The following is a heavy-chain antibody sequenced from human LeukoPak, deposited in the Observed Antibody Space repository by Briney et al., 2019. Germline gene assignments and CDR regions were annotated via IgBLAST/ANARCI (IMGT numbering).Heavy chain of an antibody. CDR1: GGSIRSYY. Sequence: PSETLSLTCTVSGGSIRSYYWSWIRQPPGKGLEWIGYIYYSGSTYYNPSLKSRVTISVDTSKNQFSLKLSSVTAADTAVYYCARMVDCSGGSCYSVYDYWGQGTPVTVSS. V-gene: IGHV4-59*08. CDR2: IYYSGST. J-gene: IGHJ4*02. D-gene: IGHD2-15*01. CDR3: ARMVDCSGGSCYSVYDY.